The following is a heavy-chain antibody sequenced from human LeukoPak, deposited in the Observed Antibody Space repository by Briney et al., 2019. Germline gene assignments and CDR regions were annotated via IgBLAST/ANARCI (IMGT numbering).Heavy chain of an antibody. D-gene: IGHD6-13*01. CDR2: FNYISTT. J-gene: IGHJ6*02. Sequence: PSETLSLTCTVSGGSISSYYWNWIPRRPGKGRGWFGYFNYISTTDYNPSLKSRVTISLYTAKNRFSLKLSSVTAADTDMYYCASACSSSDHYYYYGMDVWGQGTTVTVSS. V-gene: IGHV4-59*08. CDR1: GGSISSYY. CDR3: ASACSSSDHYYYYGMDV.